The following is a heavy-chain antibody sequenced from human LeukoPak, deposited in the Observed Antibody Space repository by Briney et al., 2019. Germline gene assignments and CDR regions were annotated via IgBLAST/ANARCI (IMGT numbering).Heavy chain of an antibody. CDR1: GFTFSSYG. CDR2: IRYDGSNK. Sequence: GGSLRLSCAASGFTFSSYGMHWVRQAPGKGLEWVAFIRYDGSNKYYADSVKGRFTISRDNSKNTLYLQMNSLRAEDTAVYYCXXXXGYFDWLSPDYWGQGTLVTVSS. CDR3: XXXXGYFDWLSPDY. J-gene: IGHJ4*02. D-gene: IGHD3-9*01. V-gene: IGHV3-30*02.